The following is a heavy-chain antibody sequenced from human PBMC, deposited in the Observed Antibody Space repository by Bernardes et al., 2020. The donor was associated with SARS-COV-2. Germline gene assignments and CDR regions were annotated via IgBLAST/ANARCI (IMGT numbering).Heavy chain of an antibody. D-gene: IGHD3-22*01. J-gene: IGHJ6*02. CDR1: GYTFTSYD. CDR2: MNPNSGNT. Sequence: ASVKVSCKASGYTFTSYDINWVRQATGQGLEWLGWMNPNSGNTGYAQKFQGRVTMTRNTSISTAYMELISLRSEDTAVYYCARGRRGTMIVVVISYYYYGMDVWGQGTTVTVSS. CDR3: ARGRRGTMIVVVISYYYYGMDV. V-gene: IGHV1-8*01.